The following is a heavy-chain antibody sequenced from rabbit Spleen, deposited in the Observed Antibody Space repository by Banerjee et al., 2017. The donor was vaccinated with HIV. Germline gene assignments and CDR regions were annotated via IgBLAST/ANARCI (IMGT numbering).Heavy chain of an antibody. V-gene: IGHV1S40*01. CDR3: ARDLDGVIGWNFGW. Sequence: QQLVESGGGLVKPGASLTLTCTASGFSFSTSYDLCWVRQAPGKGLEWIGCINSGSSGTTFSASWAKGRFTISRSSSTTVTLQMTTLTAADTATYFCARDLDGVIGWNFGWWGSGTLVTVS. CDR1: GFSFSTSYD. J-gene: IGHJ6*01. CDR2: INSGSSGTT. D-gene: IGHD4-1*01.